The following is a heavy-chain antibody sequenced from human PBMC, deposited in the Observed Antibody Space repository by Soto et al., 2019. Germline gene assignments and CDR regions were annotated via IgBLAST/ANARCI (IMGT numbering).Heavy chain of an antibody. CDR2: ISWNSGSI. CDR1: GFTFDDYA. Sequence: EVQLVESGGGLVQPGRSLRLSCAASGFTFDDYAMHWVRQAPGKGLEWVSGISWNSGSIGYADSVNGRFTISSDNAKNSLYLQMNSLRAEDTALYYCAKDTAAADLNYFDYWGQGTLVTVSS. D-gene: IGHD6-13*01. J-gene: IGHJ4*02. CDR3: AKDTAAADLNYFDY. V-gene: IGHV3-9*01.